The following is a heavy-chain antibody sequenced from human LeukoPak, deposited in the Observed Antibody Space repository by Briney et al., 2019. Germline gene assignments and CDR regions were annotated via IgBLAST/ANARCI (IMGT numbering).Heavy chain of an antibody. Sequence: PSETLSLTCAVYGGSFSGCYWSWIRQPPGKGLEWIGEINHSGSTNYNPSLKSRVTISVDTSKNQFSLKLSSVTAADTAVYYCARDWNDSLGLHYMDVWGKGTTVTISS. D-gene: IGHD1-1*01. J-gene: IGHJ6*03. CDR1: GGSFSGCY. CDR3: ARDWNDSLGLHYMDV. CDR2: INHSGST. V-gene: IGHV4-34*01.